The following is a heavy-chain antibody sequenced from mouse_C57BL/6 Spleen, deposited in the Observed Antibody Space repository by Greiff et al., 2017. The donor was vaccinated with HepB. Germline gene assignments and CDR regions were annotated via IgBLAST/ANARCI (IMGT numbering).Heavy chain of an antibody. D-gene: IGHD3-2*02. Sequence: QVQLQQPGAELVKPGASVKLSCKASGYTFTSYWMQWVQQRPGQGLEWIGEIDPSDSYTNYNQKFKGKATLTVDTSSSTAYMQLSSLTSEDSAVYYCARQLRLDYWGQGTTLTVSS. J-gene: IGHJ2*01. CDR3: ARQLRLDY. CDR1: GYTFTSYW. V-gene: IGHV1-50*01. CDR2: IDPSDSYT.